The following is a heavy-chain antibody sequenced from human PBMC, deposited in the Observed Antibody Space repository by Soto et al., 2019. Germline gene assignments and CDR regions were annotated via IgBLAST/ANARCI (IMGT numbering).Heavy chain of an antibody. V-gene: IGHV4-34*01. CDR2: INHYTET. CDR3: ARYFGSGSYALGY. J-gene: IGHJ4*01. Sequence: PSKTLSLTCAVYGGPLSGDSWSWIRQSPGKGLEWIGEINHYTETNYNPSLKTRLAISVDTSKREFSLKLNSVTAADTAVYYCARYFGSGSYALGYWGQGTLVTVSS. D-gene: IGHD3-10*01. CDR1: GGPLSGDS.